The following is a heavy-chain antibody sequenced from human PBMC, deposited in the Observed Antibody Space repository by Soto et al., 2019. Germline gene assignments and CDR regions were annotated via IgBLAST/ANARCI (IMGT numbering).Heavy chain of an antibody. Sequence: QVQLVQSGAEVKKPGSSVKVSCKASGGTFSSYTISWVRQAPGQGLEWMGRIIPILGIANYAQKFQGRVTITADKSTSTAYMELSSLRSEDTAVYYCAGFPSSSWSAMGGDAFDIWGQGTMVTVSS. CDR3: AGFPSSSWSAMGGDAFDI. CDR1: GGTFSSYT. D-gene: IGHD6-13*01. CDR2: IIPILGIA. V-gene: IGHV1-69*02. J-gene: IGHJ3*02.